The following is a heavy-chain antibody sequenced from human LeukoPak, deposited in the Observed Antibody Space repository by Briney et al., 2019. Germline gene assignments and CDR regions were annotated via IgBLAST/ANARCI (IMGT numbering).Heavy chain of an antibody. D-gene: IGHD5/OR15-5a*01. CDR3: ARRWVSTMRFDY. CDR2: INHSGST. Sequence: SETLSLTGAVYGGSFSGYYWSWIRQPPGKGLEWIGEINHSGSTNYNPSLKSRVTISVDTSKNQFSLKLSSVTAADTAVYYCARRWVSTMRFDYWGQGTLVTVSS. V-gene: IGHV4-34*01. CDR1: GGSFSGYY. J-gene: IGHJ4*02.